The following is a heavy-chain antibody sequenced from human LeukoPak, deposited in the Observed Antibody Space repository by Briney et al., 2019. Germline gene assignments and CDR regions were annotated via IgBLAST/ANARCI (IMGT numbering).Heavy chain of an antibody. Sequence: ASVKVPCKASGYTFTSYDINLVRQATGQGLEWMGWMNPNSGNTGYAHKFQGRVTMTRNTSISTAYMDLSSLRSEDTAVYYCARVRNLSGRSPLVLRYWGQGTLVTVSS. V-gene: IGHV1-8*01. CDR1: GYTFTSYD. D-gene: IGHD3-10*01. CDR3: ARVRNLSGRSPLVLRY. CDR2: MNPNSGNT. J-gene: IGHJ4*02.